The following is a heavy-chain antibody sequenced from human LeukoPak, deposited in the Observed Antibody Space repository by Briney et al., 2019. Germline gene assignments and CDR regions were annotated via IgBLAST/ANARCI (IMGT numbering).Heavy chain of an antibody. CDR1: GGSITNTNY. CDR2: VNLQGST. CDR3: AREGGPYRPLDY. Sequence: KPSGTLPLTCGVSGGSITNTNYWTWVRQPPGKGLEWIGEVNLQGSTNYNPSLMGRVAIAVDTSENHISLQLTSVTAADTAVYYCAREGGPYRPLDYSGQGTLVTVSS. J-gene: IGHJ4*02. V-gene: IGHV4-4*02.